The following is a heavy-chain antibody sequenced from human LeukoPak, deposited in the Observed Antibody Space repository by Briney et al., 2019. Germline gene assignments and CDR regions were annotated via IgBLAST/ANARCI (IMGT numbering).Heavy chain of an antibody. V-gene: IGHV4-39*01. CDR2: IYYSGST. CDR3: ARLYVDFWSGYYTLYYYYYMDV. CDR1: GGSISSSSYY. J-gene: IGHJ6*03. D-gene: IGHD3-3*01. Sequence: PSETLSLTRTVSGGSISSSSYYWGWIRQPPGKGLEWIGSIYYSGSTYYNPSLKSRVTISVDTSKNQFSLKLSSVTAADTAVYYCARLYVDFWSGYYTLYYYYYMDVWGKGTTVTVSS.